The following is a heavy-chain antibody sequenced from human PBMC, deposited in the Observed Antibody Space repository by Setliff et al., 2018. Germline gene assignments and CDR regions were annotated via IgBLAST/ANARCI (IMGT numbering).Heavy chain of an antibody. CDR1: GYTFTSYD. CDR3: ARGRYHYDILTGYSTNDAFDI. D-gene: IGHD3-9*01. Sequence: ASVKVSCKASGYTFTSYDINWVRQARGQRLEWIGWIVVGSGNTNYAQKFQGRVTMTRNTSISTAYMELSSLRSEDTAVYYCARGRYHYDILTGYSTNDAFDIWGQGTMVTVSS. V-gene: IGHV1-8*01. J-gene: IGHJ3*02. CDR2: IVVGSGNT.